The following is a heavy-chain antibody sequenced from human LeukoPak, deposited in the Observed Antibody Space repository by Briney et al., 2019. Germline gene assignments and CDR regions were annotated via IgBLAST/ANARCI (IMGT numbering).Heavy chain of an antibody. CDR2: TYYSGST. Sequence: PSETLSLTCTVSGVSISSYYWSWIRQLPGKGLEWIGYTYYSGSTNYNPSLKSRVTISVDTSKNQFSLKLSSVTAADTAVYYCARAYSSGWYSFWFDPWGQGTLVTVSS. D-gene: IGHD6-19*01. V-gene: IGHV4-59*01. CDR1: GVSISSYY. CDR3: ARAYSSGWYSFWFDP. J-gene: IGHJ5*02.